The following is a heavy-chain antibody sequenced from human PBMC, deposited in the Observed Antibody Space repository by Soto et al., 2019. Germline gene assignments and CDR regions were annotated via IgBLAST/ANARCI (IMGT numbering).Heavy chain of an antibody. CDR1: GFSLTTSGVG. V-gene: IGHV2-5*02. CDR2: IYWDDDK. J-gene: IGHJ4*02. CDR3: AHRVLRTVFGVVTTTAIYFDF. D-gene: IGHD3-3*01. Sequence: QITLNESGPTVVRPTETLTLTCRFCGFSLTTSGVGVGWIRQSPGKAPEWLALIYWDDDKRYSASLKSRLTITKDTSKNQVVLTVSDLDPTDTATDYCAHRVLRTVFGVVTTTAIYFDFWGQGTPVADSS.